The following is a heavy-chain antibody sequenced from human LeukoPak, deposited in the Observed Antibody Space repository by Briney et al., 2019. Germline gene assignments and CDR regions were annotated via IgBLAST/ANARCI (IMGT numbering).Heavy chain of an antibody. CDR1: GYTFTDYH. J-gene: IGHJ4*02. V-gene: IGHV1-2*02. Sequence: ASVKVSCKASGYTFTDYHLHWVRQAPGQGLEWMGWINPNSGGTNYAQKFQGRVTMTRDTSISTAYMELSRLRSDDTAVYYCARALSTMIVVVITGGFDYWGQGTLVTVSS. D-gene: IGHD3-22*01. CDR3: ARALSTMIVVVITGGFDY. CDR2: INPNSGGT.